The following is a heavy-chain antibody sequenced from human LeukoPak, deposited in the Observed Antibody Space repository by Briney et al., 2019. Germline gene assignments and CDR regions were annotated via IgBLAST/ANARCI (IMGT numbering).Heavy chain of an antibody. V-gene: IGHV3-43*02. CDR3: ARDTFGVVIGYMDV. J-gene: IGHJ6*03. CDR2: ISGDGGST. Sequence: PGGSLRLSCAASGFTFDDYAMHWVRQAPGKGLEWVSLISGDGGSTYYADPVKGRFTISRDNSKNSLYLQMNSLRTEDTALYYCARDTFGVVIGYMDVWGKGTTVTVSS. CDR1: GFTFDDYA. D-gene: IGHD3-3*01.